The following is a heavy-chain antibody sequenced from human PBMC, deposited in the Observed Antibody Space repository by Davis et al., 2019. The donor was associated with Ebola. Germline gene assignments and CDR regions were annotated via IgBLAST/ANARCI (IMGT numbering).Heavy chain of an antibody. Sequence: PGGSLRLSCVASGFTFPVYWMSWVRQAPGKGLEWVANIKQDGSEKYYVDSVKGRFIISRDNAKNSLYLQMNSLRAEDTAMYYCARLGVRGLMVSDYWGQGTLVTVSS. D-gene: IGHD2-8*01. CDR2: IKQDGSEK. V-gene: IGHV3-7*03. CDR3: ARLGVRGLMVSDY. J-gene: IGHJ4*02. CDR1: GFTFPVYW.